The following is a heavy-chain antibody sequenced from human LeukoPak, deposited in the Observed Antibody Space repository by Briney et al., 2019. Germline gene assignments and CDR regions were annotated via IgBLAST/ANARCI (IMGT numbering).Heavy chain of an antibody. V-gene: IGHV2-5*02. CDR1: GFSLSTSGVG. CDR3: AHDFWFGYYFACNWLDP. Sequence: SGPTLVKTTQTLTLTCTFSGFSLSTSGVGVAWIRQPPAKAPEGLALIYWDDDKRYNPSLKNRLTIAKDTSKNQVVLTMTNMDPADTATYYCAHDFWFGYYFACNWLDPWGQGILVTVSS. D-gene: IGHD3-22*01. J-gene: IGHJ5*02. CDR2: IYWDDDK.